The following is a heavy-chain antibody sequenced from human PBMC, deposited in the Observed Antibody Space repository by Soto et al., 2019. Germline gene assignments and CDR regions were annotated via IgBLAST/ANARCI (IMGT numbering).Heavy chain of an antibody. CDR3: ALRSMAVVPEY. Sequence: QVQLQESGPGLVKPSETLSLTCAVSGDSISSYYCMWIRQPPGKGLESIGYLYYGRSANYNPSLKSRVTLSVDTSPNQCSLTLSSMTAADTAVYYFALRSMAVVPEYWGQGTLVTVSS. J-gene: IGHJ4*02. CDR2: LYYGRSA. V-gene: IGHV4-59*01. D-gene: IGHD3-22*01. CDR1: GDSISSYY.